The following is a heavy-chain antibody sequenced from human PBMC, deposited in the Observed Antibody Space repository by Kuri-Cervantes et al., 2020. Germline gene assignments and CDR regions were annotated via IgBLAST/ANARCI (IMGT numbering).Heavy chain of an antibody. D-gene: IGHD6-19*01. V-gene: IGHV1-69*06. CDR2: IIPIFGTA. Sequence: SVKVSCKASGGTFSSYAISWVRQAPGQGLEWMGGIIPIFGTANYAQKFQGRVTITADKSTSTAYMELSSLRSEDTAVYYCAGQGIAVAGEYFDYWGQGTLVTVSS. J-gene: IGHJ4*02. CDR1: GGTFSSYA. CDR3: AGQGIAVAGEYFDY.